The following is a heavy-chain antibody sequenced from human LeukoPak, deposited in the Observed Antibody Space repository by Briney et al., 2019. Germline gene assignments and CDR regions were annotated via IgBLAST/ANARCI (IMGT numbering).Heavy chain of an antibody. J-gene: IGHJ4*02. D-gene: IGHD3-3*01. CDR2: ISAYNGNT. Sequence: ASVKVSCKASGYTFTSYGISWVRQAPGQGLEWMGWISAYNGNTNYAQKLQGRVTMTTDTSTSTAYMELRSLRYDDPAVYNCAGHYDFWRGSPNFDYWGQGTLVTVSS. CDR3: AGHYDFWRGSPNFDY. CDR1: GYTFTSYG. V-gene: IGHV1-18*01.